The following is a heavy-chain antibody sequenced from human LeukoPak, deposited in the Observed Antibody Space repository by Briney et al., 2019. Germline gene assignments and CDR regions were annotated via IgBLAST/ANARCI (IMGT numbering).Heavy chain of an antibody. Sequence: GGSLRLSCAASGFTFSSYAMHWVRQAPGKGLEWVAVISYDGSNKYYADSVKGRFTISRDNSKNTLYLQMNSLRAEDTAVYYCARGLDYDILTGYYSPDYYYGMDVWGQGTTVTVSS. CDR2: ISYDGSNK. D-gene: IGHD3-9*01. V-gene: IGHV3-30-3*01. CDR3: ARGLDYDILTGYYSPDYYYGMDV. J-gene: IGHJ6*02. CDR1: GFTFSSYA.